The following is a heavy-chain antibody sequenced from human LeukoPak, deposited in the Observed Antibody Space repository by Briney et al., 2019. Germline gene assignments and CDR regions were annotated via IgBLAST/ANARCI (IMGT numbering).Heavy chain of an antibody. CDR1: GFTFDDYA. CDR2: ISWNSGSI. Sequence: GGSLRLSCAASGFTFDDYAMHWVRQAPGKGLEWVSGISWNSGSIGYADSVKGRFTISRDNAKNSLYLQMNSLRVEDTAIYYCARDYVWGSSESDYWGQGTVVTVSS. D-gene: IGHD7-27*01. J-gene: IGHJ4*02. V-gene: IGHV3-9*01. CDR3: ARDYVWGSSESDY.